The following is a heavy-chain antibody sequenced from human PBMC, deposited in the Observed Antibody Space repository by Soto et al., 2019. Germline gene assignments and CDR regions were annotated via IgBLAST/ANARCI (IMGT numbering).Heavy chain of an antibody. J-gene: IGHJ6*02. CDR3: ARDRGGNGMDV. Sequence: ASVKVSCKASGYTFTSYYMHWVRQAPGQGLEWMGIINPSGGSTSYAQKFQGRVTMTRDTSTSTVYMELSSLRSEDTAVYHCARDRGGNGMDVWGQGTTVTVSS. V-gene: IGHV1-46*01. CDR1: GYTFTSYY. CDR2: INPSGGST.